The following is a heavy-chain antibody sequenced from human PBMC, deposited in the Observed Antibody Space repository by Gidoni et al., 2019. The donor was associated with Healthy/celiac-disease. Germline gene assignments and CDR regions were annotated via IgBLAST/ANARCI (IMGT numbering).Heavy chain of an antibody. Sequence: QVQLQESGPGLVKPSETLPLTCTVSGGSISRYYWSWIRQPPGKGLEWLGYIYDSGSTNYNPSLKGRVTISVDTSKNQFSLKLSSVTAADTAVYYCARAEEMATTFFDYWGQGTLVTVSS. CDR1: GGSISRYY. CDR2: IYDSGST. J-gene: IGHJ4*02. D-gene: IGHD5-12*01. V-gene: IGHV4-59*01. CDR3: ARAEEMATTFFDY.